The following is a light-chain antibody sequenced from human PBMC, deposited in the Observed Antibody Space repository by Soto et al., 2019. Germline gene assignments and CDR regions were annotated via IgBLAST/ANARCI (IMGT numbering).Light chain of an antibody. CDR2: GVS. CDR1: SNDVGAFNY. Sequence: QSVLTQPASVSGSPGQSITISCTGSSNDVGAFNYVSWYRHSPGEAPKVLIRGVSIRPSGVSIRFSASKSANTASLTISGLQAEDEALYYCSSYTTSNTWVFGGGIKVTVL. V-gene: IGLV2-14*03. CDR3: SSYTTSNTWV. J-gene: IGLJ3*02.